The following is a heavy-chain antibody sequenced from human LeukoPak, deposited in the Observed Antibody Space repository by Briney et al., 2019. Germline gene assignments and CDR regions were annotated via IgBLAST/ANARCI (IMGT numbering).Heavy chain of an antibody. J-gene: IGHJ3*02. CDR1: GGSISSYY. D-gene: IGHD6-13*01. V-gene: IGHV4-59*01. Sequence: SETLSLTCTVSGGSISSYYWSWIRQPPGKGLEWIGYIYYSGSTNYNPSLKSRVTISVDTSKNQFSLKLSSVTAADTAVYYCATPGSSSWSDAFDIWGQGTMVTVSS. CDR2: IYYSGST. CDR3: ATPGSSSWSDAFDI.